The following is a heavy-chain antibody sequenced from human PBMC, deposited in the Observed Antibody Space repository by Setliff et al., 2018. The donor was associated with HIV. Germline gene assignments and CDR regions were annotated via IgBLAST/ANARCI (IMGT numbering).Heavy chain of an antibody. CDR1: GFTFNNYS. CDR2: ISSSSSYI. D-gene: IGHD3-22*01. Sequence: GGSLRLSCAASGFTFNNYSMNWVRQAPGKGLEWVSSISSSSSYIYYADSVKGRFTISRDNAKNSLYLQMNSLRAEDTAVYYCAKGRVTYDYDSSGYRGPDFDYWGQGTLVTVSS. CDR3: AKGRVTYDYDSSGYRGPDFDY. J-gene: IGHJ4*02. V-gene: IGHV3-21*04.